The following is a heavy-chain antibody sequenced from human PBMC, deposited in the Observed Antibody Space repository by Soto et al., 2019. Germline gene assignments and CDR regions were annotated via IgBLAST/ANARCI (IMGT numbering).Heavy chain of an antibody. J-gene: IGHJ4*02. V-gene: IGHV3-30*18. CDR2: TSYDGNNE. Sequence: GGSLRPSCAASGFTFSNYAMHWVRQAPGKGLEWVALTSYDGNNEYYTDSVKGRFTIARDNSTNTLFLQRNSPRPEDTAVYYCAKDKGVFNCATSYFDYWGQGALVTVSS. D-gene: IGHD1-1*01. CDR3: AKDKGVFNCATSYFDY. CDR1: GFTFSNYA.